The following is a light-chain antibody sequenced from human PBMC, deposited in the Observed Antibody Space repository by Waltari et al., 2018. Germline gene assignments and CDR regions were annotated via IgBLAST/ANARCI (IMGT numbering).Light chain of an antibody. V-gene: IGLV1-40*01. J-gene: IGLJ2*01. CDR3: QSYDSSLSGVV. CDR2: ATS. Sequence: QSVLTQPPSVSGAPGHRVTISCTGSSLNTAAGYAVHWYQQLPGPAPKPRLYATSNRPSGVPDRFSGSKSGTSASLAITGRQAEDEADYYCQSYDSSLSGVVFGGGTKLTVL. CDR1: SLNTAAGYA.